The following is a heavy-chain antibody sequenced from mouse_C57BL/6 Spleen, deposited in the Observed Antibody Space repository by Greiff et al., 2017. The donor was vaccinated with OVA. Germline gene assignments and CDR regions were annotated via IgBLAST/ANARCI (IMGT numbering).Heavy chain of an antibody. V-gene: IGHV5-12*01. CDR2: ISNGGGST. J-gene: IGHJ4*01. CDR3: ARLYGNCDAMDY. Sequence: EVMLVESGGGLVQPGGSLKLSCAASGFTFSDYYLSWVRQTPEKRLEWVAYISNGGGSTYYPDTVKGRFTISRDNTKNTLYLQMSRMKSEDTAMYYCARLYGNCDAMDYWGQGTSVTVSS. D-gene: IGHD2-1*01. CDR1: GFTFSDYY.